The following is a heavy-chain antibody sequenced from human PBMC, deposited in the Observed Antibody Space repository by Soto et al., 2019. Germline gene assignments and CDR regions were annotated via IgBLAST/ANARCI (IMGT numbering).Heavy chain of an antibody. V-gene: IGHV3-30*18. CDR3: AKDSSYSSNLDY. CDR2: ISYDGSNK. CDR1: GFTFSSYG. J-gene: IGHJ4*02. D-gene: IGHD6-13*01. Sequence: QVQLVESGGGVVQPGRSLRLSCAASGFTFSSYGMHWVRQAPGKGLEWVAVISYDGSNKYYADSVKGRFTISRDNSKNTLYLQMNSLRAEDTAVYYCAKDSSYSSNLDYWGQGTLVTVSS.